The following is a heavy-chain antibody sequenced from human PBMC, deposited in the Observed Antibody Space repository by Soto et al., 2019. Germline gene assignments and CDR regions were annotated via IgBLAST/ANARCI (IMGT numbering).Heavy chain of an antibody. J-gene: IGHJ2*01. CDR3: AREAAHANWYYDL. Sequence: QVHLVESGGGVVQPGGSLRVTCEASGFTFRNHGMHWVRQAPGKGLEWVEVVGDDGSAKVYADSVKGRFSISRDNSRNTVFVQMDGLRVEDTAVYYCAREAAHANWYYDLWGRGTSVTVSS. D-gene: IGHD2-2*01. CDR1: GFTFRNHG. V-gene: IGHV3-33*08. CDR2: VGDDGSAK.